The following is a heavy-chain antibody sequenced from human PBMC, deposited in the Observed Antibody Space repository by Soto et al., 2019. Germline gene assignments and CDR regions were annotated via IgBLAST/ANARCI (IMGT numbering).Heavy chain of an antibody. J-gene: IGHJ1*01. CDR2: ISVDGSGT. CDR1: GFTFSNYV. CDR3: AREDESSGHAGTFQH. D-gene: IGHD3-22*01. V-gene: IGHV3-30*14. Sequence: QVQLVESGGGVVQPGRSLRLSCTASGFTFSNYVMHWVRQAPGEGLEWVAGISVDGSGTHYTDSVKGRFTISRDNFKNTVYLQMDSLTAEETTVYYCAREDESSGHAGTFQHWGQGTLVTVSS.